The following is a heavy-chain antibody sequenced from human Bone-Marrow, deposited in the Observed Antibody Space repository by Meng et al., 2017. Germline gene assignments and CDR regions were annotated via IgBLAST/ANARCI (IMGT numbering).Heavy chain of an antibody. CDR3: ARDWGGDDILTGYYYFGMDV. D-gene: IGHD3-9*01. CDR1: GFTFSSYS. CDR2: ISSSSSYI. Sequence: GEALKISWAGPGFTFSSYSMNWVRQAPGKGLGGVSSISSSSSYIYYADSVKGRFTISRDNAKYSLYLQMNSLRAEDTAVYYCARDWGGDDILTGYYYFGMDVWGQGTTVTVSS. V-gene: IGHV3-21*01. J-gene: IGHJ6*02.